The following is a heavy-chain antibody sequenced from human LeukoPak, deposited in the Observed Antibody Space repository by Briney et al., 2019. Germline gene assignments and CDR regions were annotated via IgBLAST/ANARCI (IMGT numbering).Heavy chain of an antibody. CDR3: ARIERFGVNRAFDY. CDR1: GDTFTTYY. CDR2: INPPSGGT. Sequence: GASVKVSCKASGDTFTTYYIHWVRQAPGQGLEWMGWINPPSGGTKYAQKFLGRVTMTRDTSINTAYMELSRLTSDDTAVYYCARIERFGVNRAFDYWAQGTLVTVSS. D-gene: IGHD3-16*01. V-gene: IGHV1-2*02. J-gene: IGHJ4*02.